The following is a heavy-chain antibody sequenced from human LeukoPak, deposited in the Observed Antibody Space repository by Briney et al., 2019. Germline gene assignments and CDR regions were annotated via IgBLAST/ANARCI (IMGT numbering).Heavy chain of an antibody. Sequence: GGSLRLSCAASGFTFSTYSMNWVRQAPGKGLEWVSAISGSGGSTYYADSVKGRFTISRDNSKNTLYLQMNSLRAEDTAVYYCAKAYYGSGSSFFDYWGQGTLVTVSS. D-gene: IGHD3-10*01. CDR2: ISGSGGST. CDR1: GFTFSTYS. V-gene: IGHV3-23*01. CDR3: AKAYYGSGSSFFDY. J-gene: IGHJ4*02.